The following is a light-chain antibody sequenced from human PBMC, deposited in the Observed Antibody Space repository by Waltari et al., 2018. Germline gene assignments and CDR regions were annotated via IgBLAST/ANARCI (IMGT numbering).Light chain of an antibody. CDR1: STDIGGYDY. CDR3: NSYTSRSTMI. J-gene: IGLJ2*01. CDR2: SVN. V-gene: IGLV2-14*01. Sequence: QSALTQPASVSGSPGQSLTISCTGSSTDIGGYDYVSWYRQDPGKAPKLIIHSVNKRPSEGDDRFTGSKCGKTAFLTIYGLQDEDDDHYFCNSYTSRSTMIFGGGTTLTV.